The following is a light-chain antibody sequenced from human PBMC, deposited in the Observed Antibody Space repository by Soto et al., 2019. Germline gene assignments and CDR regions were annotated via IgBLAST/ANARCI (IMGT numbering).Light chain of an antibody. V-gene: IGLV4-69*01. CDR1: SGYSTNA. J-gene: IGLJ3*02. Sequence: QAVVTQSPSASASLGASVKLTCTLSSGYSTNAIAWPQQQSEKGPRFLMKINYDGTHSKGDGFFDRFSGSSSGAERHLSISSLQSEDEADYYCQSLGTGIQVFGGGTKLTVL. CDR2: INYDGTH. CDR3: QSLGTGIQV.